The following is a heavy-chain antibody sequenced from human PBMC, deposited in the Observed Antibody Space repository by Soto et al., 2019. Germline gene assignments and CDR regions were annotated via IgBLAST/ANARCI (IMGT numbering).Heavy chain of an antibody. CDR3: AKVGVHSLWFGEFNWFDP. J-gene: IGHJ5*02. CDR1: GFTFDDYA. V-gene: IGHV3-9*01. Sequence: CSAAGFTFDDYAMHWVRQAPGKGLEWVSGISWNSGSIGYADSVKGRFTISRDNAKNSLYLQMNSLRAEDTALYYCAKVGVHSLWFGEFNWFDPWGQGTLVTVSS. CDR2: ISWNSGSI. D-gene: IGHD3-10*01.